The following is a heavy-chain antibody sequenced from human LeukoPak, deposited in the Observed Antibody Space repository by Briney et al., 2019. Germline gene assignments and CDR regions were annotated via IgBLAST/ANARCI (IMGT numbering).Heavy chain of an antibody. Sequence: GGSLRLSCAASGFTFSSYWMHWVRQAPGKGLEWVSSIVGSSSTYYADSLKGRFTISRDNAKNSLYLQMNSLRAEDTAVYYCARIGAGSSRDYWGQGTLVTVSS. V-gene: IGHV3-21*01. D-gene: IGHD6-13*01. CDR2: IVGSSST. CDR3: ARIGAGSSRDY. CDR1: GFTFSSYW. J-gene: IGHJ4*02.